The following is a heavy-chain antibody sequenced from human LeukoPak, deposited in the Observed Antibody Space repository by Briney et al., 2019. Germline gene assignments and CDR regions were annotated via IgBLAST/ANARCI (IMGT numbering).Heavy chain of an antibody. CDR1: GGSFSGYY. CDR2: INHSGST. CDR3: AISGNYFSRDAFDI. D-gene: IGHD1-26*01. Sequence: SETLSLTCAVYGGSFSGYYWSWIRQPPGKGLEWIGEINHSGSTNYNPSLKSRVTTSGDTSKHHFSLELRSVTAADTAVYYCAISGNYFSRDAFDIWGQGTMVTAST. V-gene: IGHV4-34*01. J-gene: IGHJ3*02.